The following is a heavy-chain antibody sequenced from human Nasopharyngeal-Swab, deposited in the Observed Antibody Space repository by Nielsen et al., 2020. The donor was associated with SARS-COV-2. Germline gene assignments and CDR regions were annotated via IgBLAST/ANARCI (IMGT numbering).Heavy chain of an antibody. CDR3: ASLPRIAAAGTGNAY. CDR2: IYYSGST. V-gene: IGHV4-31*03. D-gene: IGHD6-13*01. CDR1: GGSSSSVGYY. J-gene: IGHJ4*02. Sequence: LRLSCTVSGGSSSSVGYYWSWIRQHPGKGREWIGYIYYSGSTYYNPSLKSRVTISVDTSKNQFSLKLSSVTAADTAMYYFASLPRIAAAGTGNAYWGQGTLVTVSS.